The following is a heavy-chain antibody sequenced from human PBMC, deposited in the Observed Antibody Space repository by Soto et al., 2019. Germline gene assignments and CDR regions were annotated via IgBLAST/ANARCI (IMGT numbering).Heavy chain of an antibody. V-gene: IGHV3-30*18. CDR2: ISYDGSNK. J-gene: IGHJ4*02. Sequence: QVQLVESGGGVVQPGRSLRLSCAASGFTFSSYGMHWVRQAPGKGLEWVAVISYDGSNKYYPDYVKGRFTISRDNSKNTLYLQMNSLRAEDTAVYYCAKEAHSSGYFDDYWGQGTLVTVSS. CDR3: AKEAHSSGYFDDY. D-gene: IGHD6-19*01. CDR1: GFTFSSYG.